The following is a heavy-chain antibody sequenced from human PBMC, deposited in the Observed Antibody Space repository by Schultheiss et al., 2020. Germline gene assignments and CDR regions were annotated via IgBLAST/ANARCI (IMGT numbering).Heavy chain of an antibody. Sequence: GGSLRLSCAASGFTFSSYSMSWVRQAPGKGLEWVSAISGSGGSTYYADSVKGRFTISRDNAKNSLYLQMNSLRAEDTALYYCACSLITGTTRYFDYWGQGNLGTVSS. J-gene: IGHJ4*02. D-gene: IGHD1-7*01. CDR2: ISGSGGST. CDR1: GFTFSSYS. V-gene: IGHV3-21*04. CDR3: ACSLITGTTRYFDY.